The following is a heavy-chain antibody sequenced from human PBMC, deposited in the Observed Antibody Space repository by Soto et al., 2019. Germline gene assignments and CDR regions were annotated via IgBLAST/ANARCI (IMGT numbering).Heavy chain of an antibody. J-gene: IGHJ5*02. D-gene: IGHD2-15*01. CDR3: ARVPVTATSAYHPNWFDP. CDR1: GASISSGDYY. Sequence: PSETLSLTCTVSGASISSGDYYWSWIRQPPGKGLEWIGYIYHSGRTYYNPSLRSRVTISVDTSRNQFSLTLSSVAAADTAVYYCARVPVTATSAYHPNWFDPWGQGTLVTVSS. CDR2: IYHSGRT. V-gene: IGHV4-30-4*01.